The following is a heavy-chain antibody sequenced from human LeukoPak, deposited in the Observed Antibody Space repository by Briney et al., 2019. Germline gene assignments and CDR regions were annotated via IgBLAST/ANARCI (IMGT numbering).Heavy chain of an antibody. J-gene: IGHJ5*02. D-gene: IGHD2-2*01. Sequence: ASVKVSYKASGYTFTSYGISWVRQAPGQGLEWMGWISAYNGNTNYAQKLQGRVTMTTDTSTSTAYMELRSLRSDDTAVYYCARNRAYCSSTSCYGWFDPWGQGTLVTVSS. V-gene: IGHV1-18*01. CDR1: GYTFTSYG. CDR3: ARNRAYCSSTSCYGWFDP. CDR2: ISAYNGNT.